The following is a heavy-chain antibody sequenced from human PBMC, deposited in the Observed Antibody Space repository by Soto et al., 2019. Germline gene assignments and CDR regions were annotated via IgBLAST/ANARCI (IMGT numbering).Heavy chain of an antibody. CDR1: GFSISSYY. CDR2: IYYSGST. J-gene: IGHJ4*02. Sequence: LSLTCTVSGFSISSYYWSWIRQPPGKGLEWIGYIYYSGSTNYNPSLKSRVTISVDTSKNQFSLKLSSVTAADTAVYYCASVDTAMALDYWGQGTLVTVSS. V-gene: IGHV4-59*01. CDR3: ASVDTAMALDY. D-gene: IGHD5-18*01.